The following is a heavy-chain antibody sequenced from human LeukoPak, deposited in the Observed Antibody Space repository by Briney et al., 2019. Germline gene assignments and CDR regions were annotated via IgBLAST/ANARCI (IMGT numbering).Heavy chain of an antibody. Sequence: PGGSLRLSCAASGFTFSSYSMNWVRQAPGKGLEWVSDISSSSSTIYYADSVKGRFTISRDNAKNSLYLQMNSLRAEDTAVYYCARHREYYYYMDVWGKGTTVTVSS. V-gene: IGHV3-48*01. CDR2: ISSSSSTI. CDR1: GFTFSSYS. CDR3: ARHREYYYYMDV. J-gene: IGHJ6*03.